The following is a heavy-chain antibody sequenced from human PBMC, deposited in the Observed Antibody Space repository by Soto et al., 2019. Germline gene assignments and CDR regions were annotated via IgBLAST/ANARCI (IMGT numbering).Heavy chain of an antibody. CDR3: ARCPQPPDTADPYAVDV. V-gene: IGHV1-69*18. D-gene: IGHD5-18*01. Sequence: QVQLVQSGTEVKKPGASVKVSCKASGGTFSRSGFHWVRQAPGQGLEWMGMIVPSVDTTNYAQKFQARVRISADQFTSTVYMDLRSLRSEDTAVYYCARCPQPPDTADPYAVDVWGQGTRVIVSS. CDR2: IVPSVDTT. CDR1: GGTFSRSG. J-gene: IGHJ6*02.